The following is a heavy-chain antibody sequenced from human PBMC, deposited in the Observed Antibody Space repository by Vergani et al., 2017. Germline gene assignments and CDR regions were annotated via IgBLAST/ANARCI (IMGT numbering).Heavy chain of an antibody. V-gene: IGHV1-69*01. J-gene: IGHJ1*01. CDR1: GGTFSSYA. D-gene: IGHD6-13*01. CDR2: IIPSFGTA. CDR3: ARPAAGTRYFQH. Sequence: QVQLVQSGAEVKKPGSSVKVSCKASGGTFSSYAISWVRQAPGQGLEWMGGIIPSFGTANYAQKCQGRVTITADESTSTAYMELSSLRSEDTAVYYCARPAAGTRYFQHWGQGTLVTVSS.